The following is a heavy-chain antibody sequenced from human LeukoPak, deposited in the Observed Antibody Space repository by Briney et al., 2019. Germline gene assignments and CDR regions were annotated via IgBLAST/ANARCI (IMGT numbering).Heavy chain of an antibody. CDR3: ARSTTVLLRLGELSYFDY. CDR2: IFSRGNT. V-gene: IGHV4-61*09. CDR1: GDSIFNSNSY. D-gene: IGHD3-16*02. Sequence: SETLSLTCSVSGDSIFNSNSYWSWMRQPAGKGLEWIGHIFSRGNTNYNPSLKSRVTISVDMSKNQFSLILSSVTAADTAVYYCARSTTVLLRLGELSYFDYWGQGTLVTVSS. J-gene: IGHJ4*02.